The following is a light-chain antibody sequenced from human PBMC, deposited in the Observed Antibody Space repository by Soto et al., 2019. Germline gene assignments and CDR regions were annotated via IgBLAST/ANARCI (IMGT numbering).Light chain of an antibody. Sequence: QSVLTQPASVSGSPGQSITISCIGTSSDIGAYNHVSWYQQHPGKVPKLMIYEVTNRPSGLSNRFSGSKSGNTASLTISGLQAEDEAEYFCSSCSSSSTLYVFGTGTKVTVL. J-gene: IGLJ1*01. CDR2: EVT. CDR3: SSCSSSSTLYV. CDR1: SSDIGAYNH. V-gene: IGLV2-14*01.